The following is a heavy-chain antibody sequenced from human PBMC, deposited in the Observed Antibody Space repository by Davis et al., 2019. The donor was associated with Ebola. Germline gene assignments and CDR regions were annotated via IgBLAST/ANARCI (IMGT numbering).Heavy chain of an antibody. Sequence: GGSLRLSCAASGFTFSSYSMNWVRQAPGKGLEWVSSISSSGSYIYYADSVKDRFTISRDNSKNTLYLQMNSLRAEDTAVYYCARQTSMDIWGQGTMVTVSS. CDR2: ISSSGSYI. CDR3: ARQTSMDI. J-gene: IGHJ3*02. V-gene: IGHV3-21*01. CDR1: GFTFSSYS.